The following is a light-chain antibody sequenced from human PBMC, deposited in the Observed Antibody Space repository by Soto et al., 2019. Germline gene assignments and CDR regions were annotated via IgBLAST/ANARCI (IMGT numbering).Light chain of an antibody. CDR2: GAS. V-gene: IGKV3-15*01. CDR3: QQYYNWPRT. CDR1: QSVRSN. Sequence: EIVMTQSPATLSVSPGEGVTLCCRAGQSVRSNLAWYQQKPGQAPRLLIYGASTRATGIPARFSGSGSGTEFTLSISSLQSEDFAVYYCQQYYNWPRTFGQGTKVEI. J-gene: IGKJ1*01.